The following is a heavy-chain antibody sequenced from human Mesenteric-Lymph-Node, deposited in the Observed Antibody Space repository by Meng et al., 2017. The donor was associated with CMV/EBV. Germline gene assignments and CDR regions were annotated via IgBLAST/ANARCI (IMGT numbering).Heavy chain of an antibody. V-gene: IGHV3-30-3*01. D-gene: IGHD1-1*01. Sequence: GGSLRLSCAASGFNFDDYDMSWVRQAPGKGLEWVAVISYDGNNQYYADSVKGRFTVSRDNSKNTLYLQMNSLRAEDTAVYYCARPRGTKYYYYGMDVWGQGTTVTVSS. CDR1: GFNFDDYD. CDR2: ISYDGNNQ. CDR3: ARPRGTKYYYYGMDV. J-gene: IGHJ6*02.